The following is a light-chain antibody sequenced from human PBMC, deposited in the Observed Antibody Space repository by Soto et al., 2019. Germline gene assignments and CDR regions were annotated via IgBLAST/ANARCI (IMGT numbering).Light chain of an antibody. CDR3: QQYGSSIRT. CDR1: QSVSGSY. V-gene: IGKV3-20*01. J-gene: IGKJ1*01. CDR2: GAS. Sequence: EIVLTQSPGTLSLSPVERATLSCRASQSVSGSYLAWYQQKPGQAPRLLIHGASSRATGIPDRFSGSGSGTDFTLTISRLEPEDFAVYYCQQYGSSIRTFGQGTKVDIK.